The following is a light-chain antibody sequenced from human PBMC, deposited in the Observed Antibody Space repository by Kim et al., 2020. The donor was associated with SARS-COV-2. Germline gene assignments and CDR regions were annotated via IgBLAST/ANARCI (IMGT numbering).Light chain of an antibody. V-gene: IGKV1-33*01. J-gene: IGKJ2*01. CDR1: QDISNY. CDR3: QQYDNPYT. CDR2: DAS. Sequence: DIQMTQSPSSLSASVGDRVTITCQASQDISNYLNWYQQKPGKAPKLLIYDASNLETGVPSRFSGSGSGTDFTFTISSLQPKDIATYYCQQYDNPYTFGQGTKLEI.